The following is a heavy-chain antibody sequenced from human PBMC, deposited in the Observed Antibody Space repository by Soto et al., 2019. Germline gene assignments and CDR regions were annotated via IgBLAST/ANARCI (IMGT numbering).Heavy chain of an antibody. CDR2: IYTSGST. D-gene: IGHD6-13*01. Sequence: QVQLPESGPGLVKPSETLSLTCTVSGDSISNYYWSWIRQPAGKGLEWIGRIYTSGSTNYNPSLIGRDTMSVDTSKKHFSLKLTSVTAADTAVYYCARGVAATGTSWFDSWGQGTLVTVSS. V-gene: IGHV4-4*07. J-gene: IGHJ5*01. CDR3: ARGVAATGTSWFDS. CDR1: GDSISNYY.